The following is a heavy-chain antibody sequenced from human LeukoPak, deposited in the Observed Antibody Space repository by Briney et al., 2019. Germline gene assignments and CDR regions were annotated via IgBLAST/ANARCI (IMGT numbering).Heavy chain of an antibody. CDR1: GFTFSNAW. V-gene: IGHV3-21*01. Sequence: GGSLRLSCAASGFTFSNAWMSWVRQAPGKGLEWVSSISSSSSYIYYADSVKGRFTISRDNAKNSLYLQMNSLRAEDTAVYYCARDTDSSSWYWFDPWGQGTLVTVSS. D-gene: IGHD6-13*01. CDR3: ARDTDSSSWYWFDP. CDR2: ISSSSSYI. J-gene: IGHJ5*02.